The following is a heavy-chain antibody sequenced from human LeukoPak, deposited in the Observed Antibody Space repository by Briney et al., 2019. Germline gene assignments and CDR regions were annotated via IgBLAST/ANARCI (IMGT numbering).Heavy chain of an antibody. CDR2: ISYDGSNK. D-gene: IGHD3-10*01. V-gene: IGHV3-30*18. CDR3: TKEGYYGSGSFPDY. Sequence: GGSLRLSCAVSGFTFSSYGMHWVRQAPGKGLEWVAVISYDGSNKYYAESVEGRFIISRDNSQNTLSLQMNRLRPDDTGLYYCTKEGYYGSGSFPDYWGQGTLVTVSS. J-gene: IGHJ4*02. CDR1: GFTFSSYG.